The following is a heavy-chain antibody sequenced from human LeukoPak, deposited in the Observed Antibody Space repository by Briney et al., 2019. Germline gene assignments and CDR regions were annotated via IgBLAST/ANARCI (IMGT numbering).Heavy chain of an antibody. V-gene: IGHV4-34*01. CDR2: INHSGST. D-gene: IGHD2-15*01. CDR3: ARGIKVVVVAATRYFDY. CDR1: GGSFSGHY. J-gene: IGHJ4*02. Sequence: SETLSLTCAVYGGSFSGHYWSWIRQPPGKGLEWIGEINHSGSTNYHPSLKSRVTISVDTSKNQFSLKLSSVTAADTAVYYCARGIKVVVVAATRYFDYWGQGTLVTVSS.